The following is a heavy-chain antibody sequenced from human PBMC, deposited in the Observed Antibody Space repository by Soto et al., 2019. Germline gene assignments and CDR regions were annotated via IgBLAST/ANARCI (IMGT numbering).Heavy chain of an antibody. J-gene: IGHJ5*02. CDR1: ASVLTNHW. CDR2: INPSGRDT. CDR3: NGGTCYRGESHWFDP. D-gene: IGHD2-15*01. V-gene: IGHV1-46*01. Sequence: ASVKVSCKASASVLTNHWVHWVRQAPGQGLEWMGVINPSGRDTLYAQKFQGRVTMTRDTSTSTLYMEMSSLRAEDTAVYYCNGGTCYRGESHWFDPWGQGTLVTVSS.